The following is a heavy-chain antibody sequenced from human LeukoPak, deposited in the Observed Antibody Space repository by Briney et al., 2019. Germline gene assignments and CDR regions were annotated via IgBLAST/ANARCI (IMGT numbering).Heavy chain of an antibody. CDR3: TRDQTPYY. V-gene: IGHV3-49*04. CDR1: GFTFGDYA. CDR2: IRSNLYGGTP. Sequence: PGGSLRFSGTASGFTFGDYAMTWVRQAPGKGLEWVGFIRSNLYGGTPEYAASVKGRFTISRDDSNSIAYLEMDSLKTDDTAVYYCTRDQTPYYWGQGTLVTVSS. J-gene: IGHJ4*02.